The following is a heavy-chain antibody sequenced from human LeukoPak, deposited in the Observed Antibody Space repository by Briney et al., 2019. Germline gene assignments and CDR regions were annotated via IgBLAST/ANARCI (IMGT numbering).Heavy chain of an antibody. D-gene: IGHD3-10*01. CDR3: AKSPPAYYGSGSPPVDY. V-gene: IGHV3-23*01. CDR1: GFTFSSYA. CDR2: IGGSGGST. J-gene: IGHJ4*02. Sequence: QPGGSLRLSCAASGFTFSSYAMSWVRQAPGKGLEWVSAIGGSGGSTYYAYSVKGRFTISRDNSKNTLYLQMNSLRAEDTAVYYCAKSPPAYYGSGSPPVDYWGQGTLVTVSS.